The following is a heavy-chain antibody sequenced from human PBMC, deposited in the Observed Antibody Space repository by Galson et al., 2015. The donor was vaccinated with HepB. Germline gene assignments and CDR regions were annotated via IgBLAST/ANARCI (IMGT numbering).Heavy chain of an antibody. V-gene: IGHV1-69*01. J-gene: IGHJ5*02. Sequence: KVSCKASGGTFSSYAISWVRQAPGQGLEWMGGIIPIFGTANYAQKFQGRVTITADESTSTAYMELSSLRSEDTAVYYCARDVAVAGTNWFDPWGQGTLVTVSS. D-gene: IGHD6-19*01. CDR3: ARDVAVAGTNWFDP. CDR2: IIPIFGTA. CDR1: GGTFSSYA.